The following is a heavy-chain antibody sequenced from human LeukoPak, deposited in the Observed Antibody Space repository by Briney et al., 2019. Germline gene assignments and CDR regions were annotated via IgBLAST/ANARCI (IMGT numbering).Heavy chain of an antibody. Sequence: PSETLSLTCAVYGGSFSGYYWSWIRQPPGKGLEWIGEINHSGSTNYNPSLKSRVTISVDTSKNQFSLKLSSVTAADTAVYYCARRRYRAAAGDYWGQGTLVTVSS. CDR2: INHSGST. CDR3: ARRRYRAAAGDY. V-gene: IGHV4-34*01. CDR1: GGSFSGYY. J-gene: IGHJ4*02. D-gene: IGHD6-13*01.